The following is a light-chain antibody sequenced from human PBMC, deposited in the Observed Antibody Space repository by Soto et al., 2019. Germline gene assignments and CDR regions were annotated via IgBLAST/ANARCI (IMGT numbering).Light chain of an antibody. V-gene: IGKV1-33*01. CDR3: QQYGNLPLT. Sequence: DIQMTQSPSSLSASVGDRVTIXXQASQDISNYLNWYQQKPGKAPKVXIYDASNLETGVPSRFSGSGSGTDFTFTISSLQPEDIATYYCQQYGNLPLTFGQGTRLEIK. CDR1: QDISNY. J-gene: IGKJ5*01. CDR2: DAS.